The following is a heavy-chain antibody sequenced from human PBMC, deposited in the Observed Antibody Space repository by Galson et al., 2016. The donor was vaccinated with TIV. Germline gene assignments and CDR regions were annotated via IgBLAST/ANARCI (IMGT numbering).Heavy chain of an antibody. CDR3: AREVAQVDSVIFNADAFDI. CDR2: IIPTLSLA. J-gene: IGHJ3*02. D-gene: IGHD5-18*01. Sequence: SVKVSCKASGDTFSSLSIIWVRQAPGQGLEWMGRIIPTLSLADYAQKFQGRVTITADRSTSTVYMELDSLRSDDAAVYYCAREVAQVDSVIFNADAFDIWGQGTMVTVSS. CDR1: GDTFSSLS. V-gene: IGHV1-69*04.